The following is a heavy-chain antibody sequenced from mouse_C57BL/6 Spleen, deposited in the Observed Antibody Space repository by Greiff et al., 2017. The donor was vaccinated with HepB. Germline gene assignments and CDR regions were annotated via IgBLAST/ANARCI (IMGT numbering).Heavy chain of an antibody. CDR1: GYAFSSSW. CDR3: ASGRYDGYLDY. V-gene: IGHV1-82*01. J-gene: IGHJ2*01. Sequence: VQLQQSGPELVKPGASVKISCKASGYAFSSSWMNWVKQRPGKGLEWIGRIYPGDGDTNYNGKFKGKATLTADKSSSTAYMQLSSLTSEDSAVYFCASGRYDGYLDYWGQGTTLTVSS. CDR2: IYPGDGDT. D-gene: IGHD2-3*01.